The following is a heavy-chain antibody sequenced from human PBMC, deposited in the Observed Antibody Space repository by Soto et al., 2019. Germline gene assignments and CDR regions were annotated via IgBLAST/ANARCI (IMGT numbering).Heavy chain of an antibody. Sequence: SETLSLTCTVSGGSISSSSYYWGWIRQPPGKELEWIGSIYYSGSTYYNPSLKSRVTISVDTSKNQFSLKLSSVTAADTAVYYCARPNYGDYAYGMDVWGQGTTVTVSS. D-gene: IGHD4-17*01. CDR3: ARPNYGDYAYGMDV. CDR1: GGSISSSSYY. V-gene: IGHV4-39*01. J-gene: IGHJ6*02. CDR2: IYYSGST.